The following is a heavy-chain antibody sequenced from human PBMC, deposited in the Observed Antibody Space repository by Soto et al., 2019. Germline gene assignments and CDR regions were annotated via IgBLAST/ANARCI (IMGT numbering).Heavy chain of an antibody. J-gene: IGHJ4*02. V-gene: IGHV1-8*01. CDR2: ITPKNGNT. Sequence: ASVKVSCKASGYTFTNYNINWVRQATGQGPEWMGWITPKNGNTNYGQKLQGRVTMTRNTSTSTVYMELRSLRSDDTAVYYCAKTFGYSYAIDYWGQGTLVTVSS. CDR1: GYTFTNYN. CDR3: AKTFGYSYAIDY. D-gene: IGHD5-18*01.